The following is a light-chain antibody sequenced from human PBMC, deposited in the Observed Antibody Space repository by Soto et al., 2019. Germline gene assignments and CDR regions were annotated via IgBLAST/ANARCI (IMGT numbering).Light chain of an antibody. CDR2: DNN. CDR3: GTWYNSLSAVV. CDR1: SSNIGNNY. J-gene: IGLJ2*01. V-gene: IGLV1-51*01. Sequence: QSVLTQPPSVSAAPEQTVTISCSGSSSNIGNNYVSWYQQLPGTAPKLLIFDNNQRPSEIPDRFSGSKSGTSATLGITGLQTGDEADYYCGTWYNSLSAVVFGGGTKLTVL.